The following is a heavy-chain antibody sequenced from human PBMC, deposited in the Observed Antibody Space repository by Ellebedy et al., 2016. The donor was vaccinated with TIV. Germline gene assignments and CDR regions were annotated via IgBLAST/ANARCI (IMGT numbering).Heavy chain of an antibody. D-gene: IGHD4-17*01. J-gene: IGHJ4*02. V-gene: IGHV1-18*04. CDR3: ARAMTTVTTDY. Sequence: AASVKVSCKASGYTFTSYGINRVRQAPGQGLEWMGWLNAYNGNTNYVQKLQGRVTMTTDTSTNTAYMELRSLRSDDTAVYYCARAMTTVTTDYWGQGTLVTVSS. CDR2: LNAYNGNT. CDR1: GYTFTSYG.